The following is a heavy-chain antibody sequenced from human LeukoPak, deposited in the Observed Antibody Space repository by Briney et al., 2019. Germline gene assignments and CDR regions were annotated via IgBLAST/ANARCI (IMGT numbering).Heavy chain of an antibody. J-gene: IGHJ3*02. CDR2: INGDGRET. CDR3: AKSGYSSGWFRAFDI. Sequence: PGGSLRLSCVVSGFTFSTYWMHWVRQAPGKGLVWVSRINGDGRETTYGDSVKGRFTISRDNAKNTLFLQMNSLRAEDTAVYYCAKSGYSSGWFRAFDIWGQGTLVTVSS. CDR1: GFTFSTYW. D-gene: IGHD6-19*01. V-gene: IGHV3-74*01.